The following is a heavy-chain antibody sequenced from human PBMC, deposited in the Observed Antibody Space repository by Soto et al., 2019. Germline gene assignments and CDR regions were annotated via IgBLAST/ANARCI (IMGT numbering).Heavy chain of an antibody. CDR3: ARDLGSIYGMDV. V-gene: IGHV1-18*01. J-gene: IGHJ6*02. CDR2: ISAYNGNT. CDR1: GYTFTSYA. Sequence: GDSVKVSCKASGYTFTSYAMTRVRQAPGQGLEWMGWISAYNGNTNYAQKLQGRVTMTTDTSTSTAYMELRSLRSDDTAVYYCARDLGSIYGMDVWGQATTVTVSS. D-gene: IGHD2-15*01.